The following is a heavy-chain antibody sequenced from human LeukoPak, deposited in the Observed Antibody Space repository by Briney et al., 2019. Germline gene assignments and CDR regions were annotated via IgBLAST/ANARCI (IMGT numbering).Heavy chain of an antibody. Sequence: GGSLRLSCAASGFTFSDYYMSWIRQAPGKGLEWVSYISSSGSTIYYADSVKGRFTISRDNAKNSLYLQMNSLRAEDTAVYYCGRDKSEEVDYYDSRAGGWFDPWGRGTLVTVSS. D-gene: IGHD3-22*01. CDR1: GFTFSDYY. CDR2: ISSSGSTI. V-gene: IGHV3-11*01. J-gene: IGHJ5*02. CDR3: GRDKSEEVDYYDSRAGGWFDP.